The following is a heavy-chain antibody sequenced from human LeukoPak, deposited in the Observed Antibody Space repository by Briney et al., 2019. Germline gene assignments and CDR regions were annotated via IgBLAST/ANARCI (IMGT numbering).Heavy chain of an antibody. CDR2: ISSSSSTI. CDR3: ARGRSRLRFLEWLLYDWFDP. Sequence: PGGSLRLSCAASGFTFSSYSMNWVRQAPGKGLEWVSYISSSSSTIYYADSVKGRFTISRDNAKNSLYLQMNSLRAEDTAVYYCARGRSRLRFLEWLLYDWFDPWGQGTLVTVSS. D-gene: IGHD3-3*01. J-gene: IGHJ5*02. V-gene: IGHV3-48*01. CDR1: GFTFSSYS.